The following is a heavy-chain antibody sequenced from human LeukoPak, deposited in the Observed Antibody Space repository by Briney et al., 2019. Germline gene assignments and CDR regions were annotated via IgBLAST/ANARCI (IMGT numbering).Heavy chain of an antibody. J-gene: IGHJ4*02. CDR2: INHSGST. D-gene: IGHD5-24*01. Sequence: PSETLSLTCTVSGGSISSTDHFWSWIRQPPGKGLEWIVEINHSGSTNYNPSLKSRVTISVDTSKNQFSLKLSSVTAADTAVYYCARGKFTIRLSRASPFDYWGQGTLVTVSS. CDR1: GGSISSTDHF. CDR3: ARGKFTIRLSRASPFDY. V-gene: IGHV4-39*07.